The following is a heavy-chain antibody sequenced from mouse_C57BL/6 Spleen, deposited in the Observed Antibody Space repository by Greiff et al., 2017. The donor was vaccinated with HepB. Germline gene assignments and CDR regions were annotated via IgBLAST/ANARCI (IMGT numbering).Heavy chain of an antibody. V-gene: IGHV1-80*01. CDR2: IYPGDGDI. Sequence: VKLQESGAELVKPGASVKISCKASGYAFSSYWMNWVKQRPGKGLEWIGQIYPGDGDINYNGKFKGKATLTADKSSSTAYMQLSSLTSEDSAVYFWARSPITTVVAPFDYWGQGTTLTVSS. CDR1: GYAFSSYW. CDR3: ARSPITTVVAPFDY. J-gene: IGHJ2*01. D-gene: IGHD1-1*01.